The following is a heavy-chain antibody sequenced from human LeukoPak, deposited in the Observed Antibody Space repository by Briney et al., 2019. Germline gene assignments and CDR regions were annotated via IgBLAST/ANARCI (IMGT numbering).Heavy chain of an antibody. CDR1: GYTLTGYY. Sequence: ASARVSCKASGYTLTGYYMHWLRQAPGQGLEWMGWINPNSGDTTYAQKFQGRVTMARDTSISTAYMALSRLTSDDTAVYYCAKNPYEYCFDYWGQGTLVTVSS. J-gene: IGHJ4*02. V-gene: IGHV1-2*02. CDR3: AKNPYEYCFDY. CDR2: INPNSGDT. D-gene: IGHD5-12*01.